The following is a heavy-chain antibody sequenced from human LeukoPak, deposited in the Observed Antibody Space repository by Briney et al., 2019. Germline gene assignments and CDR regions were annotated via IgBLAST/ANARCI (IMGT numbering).Heavy chain of an antibody. V-gene: IGHV3-23*01. Sequence: GGSLRPSCAASGFTFSSYAMSWVRQAPGKGLEWVSGISSSGGSTYYADSVKGRFTISRDNSKNTLYLQMNSLRAEDTAVYYCAKEPRRGYYDSSGYFDYWGQGTLVTVSS. CDR3: AKEPRRGYYDSSGYFDY. J-gene: IGHJ4*02. CDR1: GFTFSSYA. CDR2: ISSSGGST. D-gene: IGHD3-22*01.